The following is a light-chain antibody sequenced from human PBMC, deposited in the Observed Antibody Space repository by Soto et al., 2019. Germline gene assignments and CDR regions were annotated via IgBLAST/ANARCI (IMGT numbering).Light chain of an antibody. Sequence: QSVLTQPPSVSGAPGQRVTISCTGSSSNIGAGYDVHWYQQLPGTAPKLLIYGNSNRPSGVPDRFSGSKSGTSASLAITGLQAEDEAYYYCHSYGSSLSVVFGGGTKLTVL. CDR1: SSNIGAGYD. CDR2: GNS. J-gene: IGLJ2*01. CDR3: HSYGSSLSVV. V-gene: IGLV1-40*01.